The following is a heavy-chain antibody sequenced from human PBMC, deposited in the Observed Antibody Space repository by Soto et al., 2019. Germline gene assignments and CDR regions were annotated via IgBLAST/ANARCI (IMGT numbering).Heavy chain of an antibody. Sequence: QVQLVESGGGVVQPGRSLRLSCAASGFTFSSYAMHWVRQAPGKGLEWVAVISYDGSNKYYADSVKGRFTISRDNSKNTLYLQMNSLRAEDTAVYYCARDHMIVVVTFDYWGQGTLVTVSS. CDR2: ISYDGSNK. D-gene: IGHD3-22*01. CDR1: GFTFSSYA. CDR3: ARDHMIVVVTFDY. J-gene: IGHJ4*02. V-gene: IGHV3-30-3*01.